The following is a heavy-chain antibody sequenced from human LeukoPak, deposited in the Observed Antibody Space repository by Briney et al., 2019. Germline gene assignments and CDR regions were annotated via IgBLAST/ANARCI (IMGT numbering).Heavy chain of an antibody. J-gene: IGHJ4*02. CDR3: ARLLRNIAAAVYFFDY. CDR1: GYSFTSYW. Sequence: KPGESLKISCKGSGYSFTSYWIGWVRQMPGKGLEWMGIIYPGDSDTRYSPSFQGQVTISVDKSINTAYLQWSSLKASDTAMYYCARLLRNIAAAVYFFDYWGQGTLVTVSS. CDR2: IYPGDSDT. D-gene: IGHD6-13*01. V-gene: IGHV5-51*03.